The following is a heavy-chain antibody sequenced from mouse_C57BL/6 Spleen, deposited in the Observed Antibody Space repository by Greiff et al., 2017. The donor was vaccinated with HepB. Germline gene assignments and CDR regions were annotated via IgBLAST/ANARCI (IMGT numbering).Heavy chain of an antibody. D-gene: IGHD1-1*01. V-gene: IGHV2-5*01. J-gene: IGHJ1*03. CDR2: IWRGGST. Sequence: VKLQESGPGLVQPSQSLSITCTVSGFSLTSYGVHWVRQSPGKGLEWLGVIWRGGSTDYNAAFMSRLSITKDNSKSQVFFKMNSLQADDTAIYYCAKNEDYGSSYWYFDVWGTGTTVTVSS. CDR3: AKNEDYGSSYWYFDV. CDR1: GFSLTSYG.